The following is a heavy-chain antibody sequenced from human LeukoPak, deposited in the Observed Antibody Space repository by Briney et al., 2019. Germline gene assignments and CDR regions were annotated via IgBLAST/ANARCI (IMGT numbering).Heavy chain of an antibody. CDR1: GFTFSNYD. V-gene: IGHV3-21*01. Sequence: PGGSLRLSCAASGFTFSNYDMHWVRQAPGKGLEWVSAISSSSSYIYYADSIKGRFTISRDNAENSLYLQMNSLRAVDTAVYFCARGEEKATITALDSWGQGTLDTVSS. D-gene: IGHD5-24*01. CDR3: ARGEEKATITALDS. CDR2: ISSSSSYI. J-gene: IGHJ4*02.